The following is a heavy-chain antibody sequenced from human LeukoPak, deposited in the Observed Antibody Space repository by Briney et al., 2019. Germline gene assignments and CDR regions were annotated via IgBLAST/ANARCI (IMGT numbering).Heavy chain of an antibody. CDR3: ARGPDCSSTSFYYYYMDV. J-gene: IGHJ6*03. CDR1: GYTFTGYY. V-gene: IGHV1-2*02. Sequence: ASVKVSCKASGYTFTGYYMHWVRQAPGQGLEWMGWINPNSGGTNYAQKFQGRVTMTRDTSISTAYMELSRLRSDDTAVYYCARGPDCSSTSFYYYYMDVWGKGTTVTVSS. CDR2: INPNSGGT. D-gene: IGHD2-2*01.